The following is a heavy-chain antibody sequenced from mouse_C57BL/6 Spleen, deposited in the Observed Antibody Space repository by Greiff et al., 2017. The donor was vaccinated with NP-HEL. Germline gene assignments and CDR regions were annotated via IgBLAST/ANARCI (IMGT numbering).Heavy chain of an antibody. J-gene: IGHJ3*01. CDR2: IWSGGST. CDR1: GFSLTSYG. Sequence: VKLMESGPGLVQPSQSLSITCTVSGFSLTSYGVHWVRQSPGKGLEWLGVIWSGGSTDYNAAFISRLSISKDNSKSQVFFKMNSLQADDTAIYYCARNSGYYDYDGAWFAYWGQGTLVTVSA. D-gene: IGHD2-4*01. V-gene: IGHV2-2*01. CDR3: ARNSGYYDYDGAWFAY.